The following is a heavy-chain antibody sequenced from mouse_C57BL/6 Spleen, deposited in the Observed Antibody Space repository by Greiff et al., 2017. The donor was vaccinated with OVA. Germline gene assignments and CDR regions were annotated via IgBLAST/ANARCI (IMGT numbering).Heavy chain of an antibody. Sequence: VQLKQSGPELVKPGASVKIPCKASGYTFTDYNMDWVKQSHGKSLEWIGDINPNNGGTIYNQKFKGKATLTVDKSSSTAYMELRSLTSEDTAVYYCARSPTSVGYFDVWGTGTTVTVSS. CDR2: INPNNGGT. J-gene: IGHJ1*03. V-gene: IGHV1-18*01. CDR1: GYTFTDYN. D-gene: IGHD1-1*01. CDR3: ARSPTSVGYFDV.